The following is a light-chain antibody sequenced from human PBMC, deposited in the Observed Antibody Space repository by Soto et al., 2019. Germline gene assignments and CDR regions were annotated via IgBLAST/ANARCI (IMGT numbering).Light chain of an antibody. CDR1: SSNIGSNT. CDR2: SNN. Sequence: QSVLTQPPSASGTPGQRVTISCSGSSSNIGSNTVNWYQQLPGTAPKLLIYSNNQRPSGVPDRFSGSKSGTSASLAISGLRSEDEADYYCAAWDDSLSGWLFGGGTKLTVL. CDR3: AAWDDSLSGWL. J-gene: IGLJ3*02. V-gene: IGLV1-44*01.